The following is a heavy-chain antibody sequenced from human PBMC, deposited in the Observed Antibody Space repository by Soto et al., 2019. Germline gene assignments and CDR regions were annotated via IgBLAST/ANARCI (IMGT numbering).Heavy chain of an antibody. CDR1: GGSFSGYY. Sequence: SETLSLTCAVYGGSFSGYYWSWIRQPPGKGLEWIGEINHSGSTNYNPSLKSRVTISVDTSKNQFSLKLSSVTAADTAVYYCARVRSNVPFDYWGQGTLVTVSS. J-gene: IGHJ4*02. V-gene: IGHV4-34*01. CDR2: INHSGST. CDR3: ARVRSNVPFDY. D-gene: IGHD2-2*01.